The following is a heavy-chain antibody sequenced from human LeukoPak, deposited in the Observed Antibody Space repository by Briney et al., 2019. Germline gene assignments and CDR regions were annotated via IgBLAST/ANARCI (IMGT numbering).Heavy chain of an antibody. D-gene: IGHD3-22*01. Sequence: GRSLRLSCAASGFSFSSYGMHWVRQAPGKGLEWVAVIGYDGSNKYYADSVKGRFTISRDNSKNTLYLQMNSLRAEDTAVYFCAKEIYYDSSAFFDYWGQGTLVTVSS. CDR3: AKEIYYDSSAFFDY. CDR2: IGYDGSNK. CDR1: GFSFSSYG. V-gene: IGHV3-30*18. J-gene: IGHJ4*02.